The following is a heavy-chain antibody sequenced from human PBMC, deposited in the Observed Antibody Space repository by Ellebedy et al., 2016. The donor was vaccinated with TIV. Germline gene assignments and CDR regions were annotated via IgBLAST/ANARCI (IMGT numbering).Heavy chain of an antibody. CDR2: INPNSGGT. J-gene: IGHJ4*02. CDR1: GYTFTGYY. Sequence: ASVKVSCXASGYTFTGYYMHWVRQAPGQGLEWMGWINPNSGGTNYAQKFQGRVTMTRDTSISTVYMELSSLRSEDTAVYYCARESEVVPAASRPYDYWGQGTLVTVSS. D-gene: IGHD2-2*01. CDR3: ARESEVVPAASRPYDY. V-gene: IGHV1-2*02.